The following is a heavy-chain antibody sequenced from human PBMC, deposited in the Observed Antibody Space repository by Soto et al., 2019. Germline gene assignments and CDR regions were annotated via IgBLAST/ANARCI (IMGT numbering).Heavy chain of an antibody. V-gene: IGHV3-30*18. Sequence: GSLRLSWAASGFTFSSYGMHWVRQAPGKGLEWVAVISYDGSNKYYADSVKGRFTISRDNSKNTLYLQMNSLRAEDTAVYYCAKERDIVVVVAPLDYWGQGT. CDR1: GFTFSSYG. J-gene: IGHJ4*02. CDR2: ISYDGSNK. D-gene: IGHD2-15*01. CDR3: AKERDIVVVVAPLDY.